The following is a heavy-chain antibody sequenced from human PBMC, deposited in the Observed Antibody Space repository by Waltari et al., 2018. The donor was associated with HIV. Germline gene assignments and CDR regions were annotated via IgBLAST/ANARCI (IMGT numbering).Heavy chain of an antibody. CDR1: GASIVSGGY. D-gene: IGHD6-13*01. CDR2: ISTSGSV. J-gene: IGHJ6*02. V-gene: IGHV4-61*02. Sequence: VQLRESGPGLVRPSQTLSLTCTVSGASIVSGGYNYTWVRQPAGKGLDGIGRISTSGSVNDHPARKSRVTISIDKSKNLVSLKMNSVTAADTAVYYCARDEIVSSPHYYGLDVWGQGTTVIVSS. CDR3: ARDEIVSSPHYYGLDV.